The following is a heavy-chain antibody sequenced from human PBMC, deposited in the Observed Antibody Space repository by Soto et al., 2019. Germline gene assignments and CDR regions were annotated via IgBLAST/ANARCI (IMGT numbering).Heavy chain of an antibody. CDR1: GGTFSSYA. CDR3: ARAHTIFGVVIIAWGASDI. V-gene: IGHV1-69*13. Sequence: GASVKVSCKASGGTFSSYAISWVRQAPGQGLEWMGGIIPIFGTANYAQKFQGRVTITADESTSTAYMELSSLRSEDTAVYYCARAHTIFGVVIIAWGASDIWGQATLVTLSS. J-gene: IGHJ3*02. D-gene: IGHD3-3*01. CDR2: IIPIFGTA.